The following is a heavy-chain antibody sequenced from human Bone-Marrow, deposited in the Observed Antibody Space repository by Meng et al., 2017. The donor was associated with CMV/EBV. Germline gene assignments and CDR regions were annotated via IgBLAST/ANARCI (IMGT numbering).Heavy chain of an antibody. CDR3: ARVWQQLARYNWFYP. CDR1: GDSVSSNSAA. V-gene: IGHV6-1*01. CDR2: TYYRSKWYN. D-gene: IGHD6-13*01. Sequence: SETLSLTCAISGDSVSSNSAAWNWIRQSPSRGLEWLGRTYYRSKWYNDYAVSVKSRITINPDTSKNQFYLQLNTVTPEDTAVYYCARVWQQLARYNWFYPWGQGTLVTVSS. J-gene: IGHJ5*02.